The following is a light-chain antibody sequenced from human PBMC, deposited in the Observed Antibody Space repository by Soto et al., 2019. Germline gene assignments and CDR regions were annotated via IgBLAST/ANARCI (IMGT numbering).Light chain of an antibody. CDR2: WAS. Sequence: DIVMTQSPDSLAVSLGERATINCKYSQSLLYRSNNDNKNHLAWFQQKPGQPPKLLISWASTRESGVPDRFSGSGSATDFTLTISSLQAEDVAIYYCQQYDIPPFAFGPGTKVHI. V-gene: IGKV4-1*01. CDR1: QSLLYRSNNDNKNH. CDR3: QQYDIPPFA. J-gene: IGKJ3*01.